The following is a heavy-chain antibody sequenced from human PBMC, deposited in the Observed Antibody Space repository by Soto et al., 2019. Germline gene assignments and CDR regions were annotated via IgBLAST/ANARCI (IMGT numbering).Heavy chain of an antibody. V-gene: IGHV3-48*01. J-gene: IGHJ6*02. CDR3: AKGILSATIGPYAMDV. D-gene: IGHD3-16*01. CDR2: ISDSSGTT. CDR1: GFTFSSYN. Sequence: PGGSLRLSCAASGFTFSSYNMNWVRQAPGKGLEWVSYISDSSGTTEYADSVKGRFTISRDNSKNTLYVQVNSLRPEDTAVYYCAKGILSATIGPYAMDVWGQGTTVTVSS.